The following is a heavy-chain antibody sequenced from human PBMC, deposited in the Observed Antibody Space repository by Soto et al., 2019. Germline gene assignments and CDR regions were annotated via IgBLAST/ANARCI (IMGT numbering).Heavy chain of an antibody. CDR2: ISGRGGST. D-gene: IGHD2-8*01. CDR3: ARVVRLMLYSDY. V-gene: IGHV3-23*01. Sequence: EVQLLESGGGLVQPGGSLRLSCAASGFTFSSYAMSWVRQAPGKGLEWVSAISGRGGSTYYADSVKGRFTISRDNSKNTLYLQMNSLRAEDTAVYYCARVVRLMLYSDYWGQGTLVTVSS. CDR1: GFTFSSYA. J-gene: IGHJ4*02.